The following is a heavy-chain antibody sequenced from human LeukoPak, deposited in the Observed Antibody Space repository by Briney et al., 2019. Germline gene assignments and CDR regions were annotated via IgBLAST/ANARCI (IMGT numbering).Heavy chain of an antibody. CDR3: ARGGCGGDCYLNWFDP. D-gene: IGHD2-21*02. J-gene: IGHJ5*02. CDR2: MYYSGST. Sequence: PSQTLSLTCTVSGGSISPYYWSWIRQPPGKGLEWIGYMYYSGSTKYNTSLKSRVTISVDTSKNQFSLKLNSVPAADTAVYYCARGGCGGDCYLNWFDPWGQGTLVTVSS. CDR1: GGSISPYY. V-gene: IGHV4-59*01.